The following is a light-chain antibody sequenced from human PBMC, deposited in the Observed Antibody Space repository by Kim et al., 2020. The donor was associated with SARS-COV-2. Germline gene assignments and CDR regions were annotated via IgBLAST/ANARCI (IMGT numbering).Light chain of an antibody. J-gene: IGLJ2*01. CDR1: RLRSYY. CDR3: NSRDSSGNHLV. CDR2: GKN. V-gene: IGLV3-19*01. Sequence: AMGQTVRITCQGDRLRSYYASWSQEKPGQAPVLVIYGKNNRPSGIPDRFSGSSSGNTASLTNTGSQAEDEADYYCNSRDSSGNHLVFGGGTQLTVL.